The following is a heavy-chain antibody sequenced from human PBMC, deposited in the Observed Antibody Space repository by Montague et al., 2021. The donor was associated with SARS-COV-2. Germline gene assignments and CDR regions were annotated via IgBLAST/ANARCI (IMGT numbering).Heavy chain of an antibody. CDR2: IDWDDDK. Sequence: PALVTPTQTLTPTCTFPGFSLSTSGMCVSWIRQPPGKALEWLALIDWDDDKYYSTSLKTRLTISKDTSKNQVVLTMTNMDPVDTATYYCARIRRVDDYVWGSYRYAPFDYWGQGTLVTVSS. V-gene: IGHV2-70*01. J-gene: IGHJ4*02. D-gene: IGHD3-16*02. CDR3: ARIRRVDDYVWGSYRYAPFDY. CDR1: GFSLSTSGMC.